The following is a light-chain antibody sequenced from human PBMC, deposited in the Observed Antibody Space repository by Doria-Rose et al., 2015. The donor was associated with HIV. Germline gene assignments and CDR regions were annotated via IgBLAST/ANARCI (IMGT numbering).Light chain of an antibody. CDR3: HQYGTSWT. CDR1: QSFSSTY. J-gene: IGKJ1*01. CDR2: DGS. V-gene: IGKV3-20*01. Sequence: TQSPGTLSLSPGERATLSCRASQSFSSTYFAWYQQKPGQAPSLLIYDGSTRATGIPDRFSASVSGTDFTLTINRLEPEDFALYYCHQYGTSWTFGQGTKVEI.